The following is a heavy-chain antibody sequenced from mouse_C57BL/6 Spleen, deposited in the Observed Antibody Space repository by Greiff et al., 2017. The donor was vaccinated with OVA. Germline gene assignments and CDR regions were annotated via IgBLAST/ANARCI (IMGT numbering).Heavy chain of an antibody. CDR1: GFNIKDYY. Sequence: VQLQQSGAELVKPGASVKLSCTASGFNIKDYYMHWVKQRTEQGLEWIGRIDPEDGETKYAPQFQGKATITADTSSNTAYLQLSSLTSEDTAVYYCAREYYGSSPYPFYWGQGTTLTVSS. CDR2: IDPEDGET. V-gene: IGHV14-2*01. J-gene: IGHJ2*01. D-gene: IGHD1-1*01. CDR3: AREYYGSSPYPFY.